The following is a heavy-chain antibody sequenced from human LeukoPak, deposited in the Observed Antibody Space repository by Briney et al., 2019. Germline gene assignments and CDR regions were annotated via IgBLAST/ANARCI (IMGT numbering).Heavy chain of an antibody. D-gene: IGHD3-22*01. Sequence: ETLSLTCTVSGGSISTYYWMHWVRQAPGKGLVWVSRIKGDGSSTSYADSVKGRFTISRDNAKNTLYLQMNRLRAEDTAVYSCARGSSGIVNGLDIWGQGTRVTVSS. CDR1: GGSISTYYW. CDR3: ARGSSGIVNGLDI. CDR2: IKGDGSST. V-gene: IGHV3-74*01. J-gene: IGHJ3*02.